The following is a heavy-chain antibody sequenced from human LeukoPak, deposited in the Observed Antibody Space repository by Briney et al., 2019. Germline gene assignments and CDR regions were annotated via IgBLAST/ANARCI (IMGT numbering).Heavy chain of an antibody. CDR3: ARDSYYGSGSSPEY. D-gene: IGHD3-10*01. J-gene: IGHJ1*01. CDR2: VWNDGSNK. Sequence: PGGSLRLSCAASGFTFSNYGMHWVRQAPGKGLEWVAVVWNDGSNKYYADSVKGRFTISRDNSKSTLYLQMNSLRAEDTAVYYCARDSYYGSGSSPEYWGQGTLVPVSS. CDR1: GFTFSNYG. V-gene: IGHV3-33*01.